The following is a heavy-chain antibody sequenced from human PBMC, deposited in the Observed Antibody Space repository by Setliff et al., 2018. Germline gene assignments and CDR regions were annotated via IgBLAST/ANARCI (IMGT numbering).Heavy chain of an antibody. CDR2: IYHSGST. CDR1: GYSISSGYY. CDR3: ARGVAAAGPFDY. Sequence: TLSLTCTVSGYSISSGYYWGWIRQPPGKGLEWIGSIYHSGSTYYNPSLKSRVTISVDTSKNQFSLKLSSVTAADTAVYYCARGVAAAGPFDYWGQGTLVTVSS. J-gene: IGHJ4*02. V-gene: IGHV4-38-2*02. D-gene: IGHD6-13*01.